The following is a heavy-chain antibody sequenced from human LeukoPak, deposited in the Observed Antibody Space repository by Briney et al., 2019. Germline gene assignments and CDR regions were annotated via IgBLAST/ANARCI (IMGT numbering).Heavy chain of an antibody. D-gene: IGHD3-10*01. CDR2: IKQDGSEK. Sequence: PGGSLRLSCAASGFTFSSYWMSWVRQAPGKGLEWVANIKQDGSEKYYVDSVKGRFTISRDNAKNSLYLHMNSLRVEDTAVYYCAKVAKYYYGPETYYFFEQWGQGTPVTASS. V-gene: IGHV3-7*01. J-gene: IGHJ4*02. CDR1: GFTFSSYW. CDR3: AKVAKYYYGPETYYFFEQ.